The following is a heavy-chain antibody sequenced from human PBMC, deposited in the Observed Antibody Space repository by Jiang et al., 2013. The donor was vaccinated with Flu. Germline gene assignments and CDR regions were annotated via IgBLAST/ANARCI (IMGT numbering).Heavy chain of an antibody. J-gene: IGHJ1*01. Sequence: LLKPSETLSLTCAVYGGSFSGYYWSWIRQPPGKGLEWIGEINHSGSTNYNPSLKSRVTISVDTSKNQFSLKLSSVTAADTAVYYCARGYCGGDCYSGAEYFQHWGQGTLVTVSS. CDR3: ARGYCGGDCYSGAEYFQH. V-gene: IGHV4-34*01. CDR1: GGSFSGYY. D-gene: IGHD2-21*02. CDR2: INHSGST.